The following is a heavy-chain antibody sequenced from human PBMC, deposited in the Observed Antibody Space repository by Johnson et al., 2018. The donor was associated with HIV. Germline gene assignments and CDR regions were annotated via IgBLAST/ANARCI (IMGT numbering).Heavy chain of an antibody. Sequence: MLLVESGGGLVQPGGSLRLSCAASGFTFSSYAMSWVRQAPGKGLEWVSVIYSGGSTYYADSVKGRFTISRDNSKNTLYLQMNSLRPEDTAVYYCARDRPSGWPDAFDIWGQGTMVTVSS. CDR2: IYSGGST. CDR3: ARDRPSGWPDAFDI. CDR1: GFTFSSYA. J-gene: IGHJ3*02. D-gene: IGHD6-19*01. V-gene: IGHV3-66*01.